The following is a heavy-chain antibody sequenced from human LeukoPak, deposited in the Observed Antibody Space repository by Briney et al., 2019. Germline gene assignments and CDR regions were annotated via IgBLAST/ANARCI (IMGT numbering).Heavy chain of an antibody. J-gene: IGHJ4*02. CDR3: AKGSCSGGSCYLPFDY. D-gene: IGHD2-15*01. Sequence: PGGSLRLSCAASGFTFSSYAMSWVRQAPGKGLEWVSLISGDGGTTYYADSVKGRFTISRDNSKNSLYLQMNSLRTEDTALYYCAKGSCSGGSCYLPFDYWGQGTLVTVSS. CDR1: GFTFSSYA. V-gene: IGHV3-43*02. CDR2: ISGDGGTT.